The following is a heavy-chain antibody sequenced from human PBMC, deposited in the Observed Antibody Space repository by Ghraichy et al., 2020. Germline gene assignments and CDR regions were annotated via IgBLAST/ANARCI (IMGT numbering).Heavy chain of an antibody. Sequence: ASVKVSCKASGYTFTSYDINWVRQATGQGLEWMGWMNPNSGNTGYAQKFQGRVTMTRNTSISTAYMELSSLRSEDTAVYYCARDYDFGGYYYMDVWGKGTTVTVSS. CDR3: ARDYDFGGYYYMDV. CDR2: MNPNSGNT. J-gene: IGHJ6*03. CDR1: GYTFTSYD. V-gene: IGHV1-8*01. D-gene: IGHD3-3*01.